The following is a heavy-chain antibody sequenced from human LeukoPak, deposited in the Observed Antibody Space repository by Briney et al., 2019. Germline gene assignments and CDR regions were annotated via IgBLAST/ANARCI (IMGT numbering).Heavy chain of an antibody. CDR3: ARGRMGSSLAY. Sequence: VASVKVSCKASGGTFSSYATSWVRQAPGQGLEWMGGIIPIFGTANYAQKFQGRVTITADESTSTAYMELSSLRSEDTAVYYCARGRMGSSLAYWGQGTLVTVSS. CDR2: IIPIFGTA. J-gene: IGHJ4*02. D-gene: IGHD6-13*01. CDR1: GGTFSSYA. V-gene: IGHV1-69*01.